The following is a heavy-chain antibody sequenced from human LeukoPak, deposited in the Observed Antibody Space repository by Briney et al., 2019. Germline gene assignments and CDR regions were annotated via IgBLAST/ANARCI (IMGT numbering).Heavy chain of an antibody. CDR1: GGSIGSSY. CDR3: ARTNAFDI. V-gene: IGHV4-59*01. Sequence: SETLSLTCTVSGGSIGSSYWSWIRQPPGRGLEWIGYIHPTGTNYNPSLRSRVTISLDTSKNHLSLQLTSVTAADTAAYYCARTNAFDIWGRGTMVTVSS. J-gene: IGHJ3*02. CDR2: IHPTGT.